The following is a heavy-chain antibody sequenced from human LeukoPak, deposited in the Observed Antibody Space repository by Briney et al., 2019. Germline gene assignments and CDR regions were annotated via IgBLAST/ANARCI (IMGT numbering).Heavy chain of an antibody. CDR1: GYTFTSYY. D-gene: IGHD2-15*01. CDR2: INPSGGST. Sequence: GASVKVSCKASGYTFTSYYMHWVRQAPGQGLEWMGIINPSGGSTSYAQKFQGRVTMTRDMSTSTVYMELSSLRSEDTAVYYCARDEVVAATPINWGQGTLVTVSS. CDR3: ARDEVVAATPIN. V-gene: IGHV1-46*01. J-gene: IGHJ4*02.